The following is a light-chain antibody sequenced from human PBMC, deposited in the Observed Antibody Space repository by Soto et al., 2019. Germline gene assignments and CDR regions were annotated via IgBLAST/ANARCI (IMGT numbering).Light chain of an antibody. Sequence: DIQMTQSPSTLSASVGDRVTITCRASQSISSWLAWYQQKPGKAPKLLIYDASSLESGVPSRFSGSGSGTEFTLTISSLQSEDFATYYCQQYNHYWTFGQGTKVDIK. CDR3: QQYNHYWT. CDR2: DAS. CDR1: QSISSW. J-gene: IGKJ1*01. V-gene: IGKV1-5*01.